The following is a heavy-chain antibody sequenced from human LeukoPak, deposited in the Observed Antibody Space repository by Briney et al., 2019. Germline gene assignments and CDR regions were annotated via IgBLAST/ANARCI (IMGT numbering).Heavy chain of an antibody. CDR2: INPNNGAT. CDR1: GYTFTGYY. Sequence: ASLKVSCKASGYTFTGYYMHWVRQAPGQGLGWMGRINPNNGATNYAQKLQGRVTITGDTSISTAYMELSSLRSDDTAVYYCTRASGSYHGNDYWGQGTLVTVSS. J-gene: IGHJ4*02. V-gene: IGHV1-2*06. CDR3: TRASGSYHGNDY. D-gene: IGHD1-26*01.